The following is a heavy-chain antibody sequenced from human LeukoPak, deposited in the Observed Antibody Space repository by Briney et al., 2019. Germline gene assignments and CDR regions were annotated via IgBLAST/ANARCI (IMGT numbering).Heavy chain of an antibody. CDR1: GGSFSGYY. CDR3: ARVDYGGKSGDY. V-gene: IGHV4-34*01. CDR2: INHSGST. Sequence: SESLSLTCAIYGGSFSGYYWSWVRQPPGKGLEWIGEINHSGSTNYNPSLKSRVTISVDTSKNQFSLKLSSVTRAHTAVYYCARVDYGGKSGDYWGGATLVTVSS. J-gene: IGHJ4*02. D-gene: IGHD4-23*01.